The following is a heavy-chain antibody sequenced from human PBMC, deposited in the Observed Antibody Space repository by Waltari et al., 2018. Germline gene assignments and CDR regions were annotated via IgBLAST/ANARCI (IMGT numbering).Heavy chain of an antibody. J-gene: IGHJ6*03. CDR3: ARPVNDYVWTYMDV. CDR1: GYSFTSYW. V-gene: IGHV5-51*01. Sequence: ELQLVQSGAEVKKPGESLKISCKSSGYSFTSYWIGWVRQMPGKGLELVVIICPGDSDTRYSPSFQGQVTISADKSISTAYLQWSSLKASDTAMYYCARPVNDYVWTYMDVWGKGTTVTISS. D-gene: IGHD3-16*01. CDR2: ICPGDSDT.